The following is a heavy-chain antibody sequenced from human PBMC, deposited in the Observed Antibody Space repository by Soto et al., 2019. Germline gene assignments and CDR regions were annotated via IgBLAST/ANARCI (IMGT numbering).Heavy chain of an antibody. J-gene: IGHJ4*02. V-gene: IGHV3-33*01. CDR2: IWYDGSNK. CDR1: GFTFSSYG. D-gene: IGHD6-13*01. Sequence: QVQLVESGGGVVQPGRSLRLSCAASGFTFSSYGMHWVRQAPGKGLEWVAVIWYDGSNKYYADSVKGRFTISRDNSKNTLYLQMNSLRAEDTAVYYCARGIVAAGHDYWGQGTLVTVSS. CDR3: ARGIVAAGHDY.